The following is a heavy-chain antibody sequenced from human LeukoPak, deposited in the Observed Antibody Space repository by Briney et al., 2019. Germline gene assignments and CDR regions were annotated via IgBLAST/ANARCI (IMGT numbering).Heavy chain of an antibody. Sequence: PGGSLRLSCAASGFSFSNYGMHWVRQAPGKGLEWVANIQSDGSVQQYVDSVKGRLTISRDNAKNSLYLQMNSLRAEDTAVYYCARIPRGSGWSFLDFWGQGTLVTVTS. CDR2: IQSDGSVQ. V-gene: IGHV3-7*01. J-gene: IGHJ4*02. CDR3: ARIPRGSGWSFLDF. CDR1: GFSFSNYG. D-gene: IGHD6-19*01.